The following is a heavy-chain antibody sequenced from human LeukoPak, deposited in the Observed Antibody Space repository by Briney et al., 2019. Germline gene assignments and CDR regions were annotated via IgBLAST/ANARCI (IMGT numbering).Heavy chain of an antibody. CDR3: AKDRDYYGSGSDY. CDR1: GFTFSSYG. Sequence: PGESLRLSCAASGFTFSSYGMHWVRQAPGKGLEWVAGISYDEMYQYYADSVKGRFTISRDNSKNTLFLQMNSLRAEDTAIYYCAKDRDYYGSGSDYWGQGTLVTVSS. V-gene: IGHV3-30*18. D-gene: IGHD3-10*01. J-gene: IGHJ4*02. CDR2: ISYDEMYQ.